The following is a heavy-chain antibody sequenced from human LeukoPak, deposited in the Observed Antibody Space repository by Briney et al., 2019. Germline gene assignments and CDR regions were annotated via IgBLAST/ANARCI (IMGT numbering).Heavy chain of an antibody. Sequence: GGSLRLSCAASGFXFSSYAMSWVRQAPGKGLEWVSAIRGSGGSTYYADSVKGRFTISRDNSKNTLYLQMNSLRAEDTAVYYCARNGGGYRPFDYWGQGTLVTVSS. J-gene: IGHJ4*02. V-gene: IGHV3-23*01. CDR3: ARNGGGYRPFDY. D-gene: IGHD2-8*01. CDR2: IRGSGGST. CDR1: GFXFSSYA.